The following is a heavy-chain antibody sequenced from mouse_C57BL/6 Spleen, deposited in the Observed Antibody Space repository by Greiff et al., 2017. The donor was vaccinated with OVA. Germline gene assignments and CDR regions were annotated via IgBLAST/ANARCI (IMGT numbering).Heavy chain of an antibody. Sequence: EVQLVESGGGLVQPGGSMKLSCVASGFTFSNYWMNWVRQSPEKGLEWVAQIRLKSDNYATHYAESVKGRFTISRDDSKSSVYLQMNNLRAEDTGIYYCTVATVVATGDYWGQGTTLTVSS. J-gene: IGHJ2*01. D-gene: IGHD1-1*01. CDR3: TVATVVATGDY. V-gene: IGHV6-3*01. CDR2: IRLKSDNYAT. CDR1: GFTFSNYW.